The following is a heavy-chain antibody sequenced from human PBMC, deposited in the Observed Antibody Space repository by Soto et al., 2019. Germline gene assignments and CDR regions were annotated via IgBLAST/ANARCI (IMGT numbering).Heavy chain of an antibody. V-gene: IGHV1-8*01. D-gene: IGHD6-6*01. Sequence: QVQLVQSGAEVKKPGASVKVSCKASGYTFTSYDINWVRQATGQGLEGMGWMKPNSGNTGYAQKFQGRVTMTRNTSITTAYMELSRLRSEDTAVYYCPREKVRSRFDHWGQGTLVTVSS. CDR2: MKPNSGNT. J-gene: IGHJ5*02. CDR3: PREKVRSRFDH. CDR1: GYTFTSYD.